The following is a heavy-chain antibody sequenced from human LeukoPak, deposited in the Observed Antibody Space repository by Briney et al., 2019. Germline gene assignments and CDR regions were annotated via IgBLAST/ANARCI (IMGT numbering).Heavy chain of an antibody. J-gene: IGHJ4*02. V-gene: IGHV6-1*01. CDR3: ARDFGTTGWHTFDY. CDR2: TYYRSKWYN. D-gene: IGHD6-19*01. CDR1: GDSVSSKNGA. Sequence: SQTLSLTCVVSGDSVSSKNGAWNWIRQSPLRGFECLGRTYYRSKWYNDYAESMEGRMTISQDTSKNQYSLHLNSVTPDDTAVYYCARDFGTTGWHTFDYWGQGTLVTVSS.